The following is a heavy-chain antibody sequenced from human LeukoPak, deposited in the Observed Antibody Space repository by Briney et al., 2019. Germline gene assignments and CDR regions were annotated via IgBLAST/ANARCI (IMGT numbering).Heavy chain of an antibody. CDR2: IYSSGST. D-gene: IGHD3-22*01. V-gene: IGHV4-31*03. CDR3: ARVKSAYYGDY. CDR1: GGSISTGGYY. Sequence: SETLSLTCTVSGGSISTGGYYWSWIRQHPGKGLEWIGYIYSSGSTYYNPSPKSRVTISVDTSKNQFSLNLSSVTAADAAVYYCARVKSAYYGDYWGQGTLVTVSS. J-gene: IGHJ4*02.